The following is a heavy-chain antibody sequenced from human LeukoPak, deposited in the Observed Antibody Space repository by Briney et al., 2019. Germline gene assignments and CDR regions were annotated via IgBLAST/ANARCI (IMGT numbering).Heavy chain of an antibody. Sequence: PGGSLRLSCAASGFTFSSYAMSWVRQAPGKGLEWVSAISGSGGSTYYADSVKGRFTISRDNSKNTLYLQMNSLRAEDTAVYYCANGGYSIAAYYYYYYMDVWGKGTTVTVSS. CDR1: GFTFSSYA. V-gene: IGHV3-23*01. D-gene: IGHD6-25*01. CDR3: ANGGYSIAAYYYYYYMDV. CDR2: ISGSGGST. J-gene: IGHJ6*03.